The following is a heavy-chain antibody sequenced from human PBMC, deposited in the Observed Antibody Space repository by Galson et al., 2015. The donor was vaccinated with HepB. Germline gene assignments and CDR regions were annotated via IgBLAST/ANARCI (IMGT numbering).Heavy chain of an antibody. D-gene: IGHD4-17*01. CDR1: GFTLSSYW. CDR3: ARDSGRGVYGDHYAVDY. Sequence: SLRLSCAASGFTLSSYWMSWVRQAPGKGLEWVANIKQDGSEKYYVDSVKGRFTISRDNAKNSLYLQMNSLRAEDTAVYYCARDSGRGVYGDHYAVDYWGQGTLVTVSS. V-gene: IGHV3-7*03. CDR2: IKQDGSEK. J-gene: IGHJ4*02.